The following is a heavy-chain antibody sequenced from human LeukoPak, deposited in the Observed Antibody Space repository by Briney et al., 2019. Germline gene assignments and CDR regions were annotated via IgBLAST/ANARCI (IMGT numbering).Heavy chain of an antibody. D-gene: IGHD1-26*01. CDR3: AREGGNYRSFDY. CDR2: INHSGST. CDR1: GGSFSGYY. V-gene: IGHV4-34*01. Sequence: SETLSLTCAVYGGSFSGYYWSWIRQPPGKGLEWIGEINHSGSTNYNPSLKSRVTISVDTSKNQFSLKLSSVTAADTAVYYCAREGGNYRSFDYWGQGTLVTVSS. J-gene: IGHJ4*02.